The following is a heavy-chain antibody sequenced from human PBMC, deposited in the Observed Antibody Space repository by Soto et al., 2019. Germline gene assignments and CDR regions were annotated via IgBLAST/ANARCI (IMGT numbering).Heavy chain of an antibody. J-gene: IGHJ4*02. D-gene: IGHD3-16*01. Sequence: VQLQASGPGLVKPSETLSLTCSVSDGSVHTGNYYWSWIRRPPGKGLEWIGHIYSIGTTNSNPYLKSRVTISVDTSNNQFSLKVLAVTAADTAVYFCAREEKQLSRYGGDFDFWGQGILVNVSS. CDR2: IYSIGTT. CDR1: DGSVHTGNYY. CDR3: AREEKQLSRYGGDFDF. V-gene: IGHV4-61*01.